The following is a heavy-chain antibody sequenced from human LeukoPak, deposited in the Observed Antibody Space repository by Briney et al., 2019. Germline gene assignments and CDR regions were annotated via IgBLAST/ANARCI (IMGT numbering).Heavy chain of an antibody. D-gene: IGHD3-3*01. CDR1: GFTFSSYA. J-gene: IGHJ4*02. Sequence: GGSLRLSCAASGFTFSSYAMHWVRQAPGKGLEYVSAISSNGGSTYYANSVKGRFTISRDNSKNTLYLQMGSLRAEDMAVYYCARQRSFWSGYYSFDYWGQGTLVAVSS. CDR3: ARQRSFWSGYYSFDY. CDR2: ISSNGGST. V-gene: IGHV3-64*01.